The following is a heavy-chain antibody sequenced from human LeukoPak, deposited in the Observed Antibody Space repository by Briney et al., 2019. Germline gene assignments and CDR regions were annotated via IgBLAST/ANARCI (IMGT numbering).Heavy chain of an antibody. Sequence: PSQTLSLTWTVSGGSISSGGYYWSWIRRPPGKGLEWIGYIYHSGSTYYNPSLKSRVTISVDRSKNQFSLKLSSVTAADTAVYYCARVTLGIAAAGTYYFEYWGQGTLVTVSS. CDR1: GGSISSGGYY. CDR3: ARVTLGIAAAGTYYFEY. J-gene: IGHJ4*02. D-gene: IGHD6-13*01. CDR2: IYHSGST. V-gene: IGHV4-30-2*01.